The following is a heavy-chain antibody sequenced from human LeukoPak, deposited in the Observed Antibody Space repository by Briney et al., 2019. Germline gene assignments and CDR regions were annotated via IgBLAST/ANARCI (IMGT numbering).Heavy chain of an antibody. J-gene: IGHJ5*02. CDR3: ARGGWPAVIATRWFDP. Sequence: VTVSCQASGYTFTSYIIKWVGPATGQGLEWMGWINPDSGNTDDAQNFQGRVTMTRSASTTTAYMELSSLRSEDTAVYYCARGGWPAVIATRWFDPWVQGTQVTVCS. V-gene: IGHV1-8*01. CDR2: INPDSGNT. CDR1: GYTFTSYI. D-gene: IGHD2-2*01.